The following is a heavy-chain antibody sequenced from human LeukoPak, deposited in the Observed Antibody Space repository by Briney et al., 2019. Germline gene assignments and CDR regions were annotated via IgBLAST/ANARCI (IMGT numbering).Heavy chain of an antibody. V-gene: IGHV4-39*01. J-gene: IGHJ4*02. D-gene: IGHD3-3*01. Sequence: PSETLSLTCTVSGGSISSSSYYWGWIRQPPGKGLEWIGSIYYSGSTYYNPSLESRVTISVDTSKNQFSLKLSSLTAADTAVYYCARLPYDFWSGFPHYFDYWGQGTLVTVSS. CDR2: IYYSGST. CDR3: ARLPYDFWSGFPHYFDY. CDR1: GGSISSSSYY.